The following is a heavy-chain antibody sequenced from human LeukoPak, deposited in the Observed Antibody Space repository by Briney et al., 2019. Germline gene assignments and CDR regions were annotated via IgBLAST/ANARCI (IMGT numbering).Heavy chain of an antibody. CDR1: GDSISSSSYF. CDR2: IYYSGST. V-gene: IGHV4-39*07. Sequence: SETLSLTCTVSGDSISSSSYFWGWVRQPPGKGLEWIGTIYYSGSTYYNPSLRRRVTISVDTSKNQFSLKLSSVTAADTAVYYCASGDYYDSKFFVYWGQGTLVTVSS. J-gene: IGHJ4*02. D-gene: IGHD3-22*01. CDR3: ASGDYYDSKFFVY.